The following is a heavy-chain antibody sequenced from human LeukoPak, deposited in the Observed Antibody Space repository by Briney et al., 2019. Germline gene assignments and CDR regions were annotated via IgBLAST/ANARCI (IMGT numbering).Heavy chain of an antibody. V-gene: IGHV3-21*01. CDR1: GFTFSSYS. CDR3: ARDRGRAGSSWMSWFDP. CDR2: ISSSSSYI. J-gene: IGHJ5*02. Sequence: PGGSLRLSCAASGFTFSSYSMNWVRQAPGKGLEWVSSISSSSSYIYYADSVKGRFTISRDNAKNSLYLQMNSLRAEDTAVYYCARDRGRAGSSWMSWFDPWGQGTLVTVFS. D-gene: IGHD6-13*01.